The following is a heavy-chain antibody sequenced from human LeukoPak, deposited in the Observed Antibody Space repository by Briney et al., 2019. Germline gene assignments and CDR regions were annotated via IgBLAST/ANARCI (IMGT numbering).Heavy chain of an antibody. Sequence: PGGSLRLSCAASGFTFSSYAMSWVRQAPGKGLEWVPAISGSGGSTYYADSVKGRFTISRDNSKNTLYLQMNSLRAEDTGVYYCAKDHYWSIDYWGRGTLVTVSS. J-gene: IGHJ4*02. CDR3: AKDHYWSIDY. V-gene: IGHV3-23*01. CDR1: GFTFSSYA. D-gene: IGHD3-3*01. CDR2: ISGSGGST.